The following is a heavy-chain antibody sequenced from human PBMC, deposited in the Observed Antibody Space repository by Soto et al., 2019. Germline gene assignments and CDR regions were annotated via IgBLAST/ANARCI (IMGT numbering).Heavy chain of an antibody. CDR1: GFTFSNAW. D-gene: IGHD6-13*01. V-gene: IGHV3-15*07. CDR2: IKSKTDGGTT. J-gene: IGHJ6*02. Sequence: EVQLVESGGGLVKPGGSLRLSCAASGFTFSNAWMNWVRQAPGKGLEWVGRIKSKTDGGTTDYAAPVKGRFTISSDDSKNTLYLQMNSLKTEDTAVYYCTTDSIAAAETQYYYYYYGMDVWGLGTTVTVSS. CDR3: TTDSIAAAETQYYYYYYGMDV.